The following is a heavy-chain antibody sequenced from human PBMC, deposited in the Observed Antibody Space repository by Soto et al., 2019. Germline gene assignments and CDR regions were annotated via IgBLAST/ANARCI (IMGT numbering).Heavy chain of an antibody. J-gene: IGHJ2*01. D-gene: IGHD3-16*01. V-gene: IGHV4-39*01. CDR1: GGSVRSDIHY. CDR3: AKPSATTYYDDARDWYFDL. Sequence: QLHLQESGPGLVKPTETLSLTCTVSGGSVRSDIHYWGWVRQPPGKGLEWIASMDNSGRSYYNPSLKSRVTISVDTYKNQFSRKLTSVTAADTAMYFCAKPSATTYYDDARDWYFDLWGRGTLVTVS. CDR2: MDNSGRS.